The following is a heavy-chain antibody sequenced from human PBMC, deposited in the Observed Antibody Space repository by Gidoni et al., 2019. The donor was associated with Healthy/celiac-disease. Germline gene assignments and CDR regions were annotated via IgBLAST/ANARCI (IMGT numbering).Heavy chain of an antibody. CDR3: TRGNPRAIVGVPAAREEDI. CDR1: GLTFGDYA. J-gene: IGHJ3*02. V-gene: IGHV3-49*05. Sequence: EVQLVAAGGGLVTPGRTMRRSCTASGLTFGDYAIRWFGQAQGKGVEWVGCIRGKAYGGRTEYAASVKGRFTISVDDSKSIAYLQMSSLKAEDTAVYYCTRGNPRAIVGVPAAREEDIWGQGTMVTVSS. CDR2: IRGKAYGGRT. D-gene: IGHD2-2*01.